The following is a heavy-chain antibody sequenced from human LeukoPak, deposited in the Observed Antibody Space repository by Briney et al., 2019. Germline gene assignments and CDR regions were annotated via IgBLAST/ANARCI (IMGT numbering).Heavy chain of an antibody. CDR3: ARDLGGTNYYYYYMDV. Sequence: PGGSLRLSCAASGFTFSSCWMSWVRQAPGKGLEWVANIKQDGSEKYYVDSVKGRFTISRDNAKNSLYLQMNSLRAEDTAVYYCARDLGGTNYYYYYMDVWGKGTTVTVSS. CDR2: IKQDGSEK. V-gene: IGHV3-7*01. CDR1: GFTFSSCW. D-gene: IGHD1-1*01. J-gene: IGHJ6*03.